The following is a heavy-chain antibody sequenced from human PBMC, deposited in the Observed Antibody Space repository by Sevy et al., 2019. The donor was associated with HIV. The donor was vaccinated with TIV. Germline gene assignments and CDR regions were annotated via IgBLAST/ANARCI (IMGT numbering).Heavy chain of an antibody. D-gene: IGHD6-13*01. CDR2: IGTAGDT. V-gene: IGHV3-13*01. CDR1: GFTFSSYD. CDR3: ARALSSWSYYYMDV. J-gene: IGHJ6*03. Sequence: GGSLRLSCAASGFTFSSYDMHWIRQATGKGLEWVSAIGTAGDTYYPGSVKGRFTISRENAKNSLYLQMNSLRAGDTAVYYCARALSSWSYYYMDVWGKGTTVTVSS.